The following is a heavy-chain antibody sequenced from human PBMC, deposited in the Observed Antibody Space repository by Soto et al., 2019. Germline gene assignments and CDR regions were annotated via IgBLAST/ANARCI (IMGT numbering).Heavy chain of an antibody. D-gene: IGHD6-13*01. J-gene: IGHJ4*02. CDR2: MWFDGSNT. V-gene: IGHV3-33*01. CDR1: GFTFSSYT. Sequence: QVQLVESGGGVVQPGRSLRLSCATSGFTFSSYTMHWVRQAPGKGLEWVALMWFDGSNTYYADSVKGRFTISRDKSKNTMYLQINSLRAEDTAVYYCARVSSRSPDYWGQGTMVTVSS. CDR3: ARVSSRSPDY.